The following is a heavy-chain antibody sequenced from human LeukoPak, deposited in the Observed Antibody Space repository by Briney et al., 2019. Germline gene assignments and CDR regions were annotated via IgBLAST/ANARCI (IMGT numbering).Heavy chain of an antibody. CDR2: SNAAGSPV. V-gene: IGHV3-48*02. CDR3: ARDRSLSVAGTFDF. Sequence: GGSLRLTCTGSGFTFSNYRMNWVRQATGKGLEWISYSNAAGSPVSYAESVQGRFTISRDNAKNSLYLEMNSLRDDDTAVYYCARDRSLSVAGTFDFWGQGSLVTVSS. D-gene: IGHD1/OR15-1a*01. CDR1: GFTFSNYR. J-gene: IGHJ4*02.